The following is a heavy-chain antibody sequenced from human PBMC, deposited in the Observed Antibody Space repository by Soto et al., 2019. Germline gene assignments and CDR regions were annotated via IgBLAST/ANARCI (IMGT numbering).Heavy chain of an antibody. V-gene: IGHV3-48*01. D-gene: IGHD6-13*01. Sequence: EVQLVESGGGLVQPGGSLRLSCAASGFTFSSYSMNWVRQAPGKGLEWVSYISSSSSTIYYADSVKGRFTISRDNAKNSLYLQMNSLRAEDTAVYYCARDTAPDTYRSTVDYWGQGTLVTVSS. CDR3: ARDTAPDTYRSTVDY. CDR2: ISSSSSTI. J-gene: IGHJ4*02. CDR1: GFTFSSYS.